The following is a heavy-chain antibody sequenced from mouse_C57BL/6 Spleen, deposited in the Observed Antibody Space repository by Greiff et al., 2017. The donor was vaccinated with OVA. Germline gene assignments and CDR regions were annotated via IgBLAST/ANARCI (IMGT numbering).Heavy chain of an antibody. CDR1: GFSLTSYG. CDR3: ARHNYGSSYRGYAMDY. Sequence: VQRVESGPGLVAPSQSLSITCTVSGFSLTSYGVHWVRQPPGKGLEWLVVIWSDGSTTYNSALKSRLSISKDNSKSQVFLKMNSLQTDDTAMYYCARHNYGSSYRGYAMDYWGQGTSVTVSS. D-gene: IGHD1-1*01. V-gene: IGHV2-6-1*01. J-gene: IGHJ4*01. CDR2: IWSDGST.